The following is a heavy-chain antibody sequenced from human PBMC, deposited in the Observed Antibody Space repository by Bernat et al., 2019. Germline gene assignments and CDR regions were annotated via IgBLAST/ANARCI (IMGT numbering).Heavy chain of an antibody. CDR3: ARDDAVAGEGFDY. CDR2: IWFDGTKK. V-gene: IGHV3-33*08. CDR1: GFSFHTYW. Sequence: LGGAGGGLGQPGGCLGLSCATSGFSFHTYWMTWVRQAPGKGLEWVSNIWFDGTKKFYADSVKGRFTISRDNSQNTLYLQMNSLRADDTAVYYCARDDAVAGEGFDYWGQGTLVTVSS. D-gene: IGHD6-19*01. J-gene: IGHJ4*02.